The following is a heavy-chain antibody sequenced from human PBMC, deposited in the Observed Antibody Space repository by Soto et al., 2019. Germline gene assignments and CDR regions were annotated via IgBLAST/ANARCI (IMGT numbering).Heavy chain of an antibody. Sequence: LRLSCAASGFTFSNFVMHWVRQAPGKGLEWVAATSYDGKNKDHADSVKGRFTISRDNSKNTLYLQMNSLRHEDTAVYFCARERAIAATGIFYYWGQGTLVTVSS. V-gene: IGHV3-30*04. CDR2: TSYDGKNK. J-gene: IGHJ4*02. CDR3: ARERAIAATGIFYY. CDR1: GFTFSNFV. D-gene: IGHD6-13*01.